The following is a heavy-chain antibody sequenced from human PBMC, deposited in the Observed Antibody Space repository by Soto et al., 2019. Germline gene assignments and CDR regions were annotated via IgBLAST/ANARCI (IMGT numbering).Heavy chain of an antibody. V-gene: IGHV3-48*01. CDR2: ISSSSSTI. D-gene: IGHD2-15*01. CDR1: GFTFSSYS. J-gene: IGHJ4*02. Sequence: HPGGSLRLSCAASGFTFSSYSMNWVRQAPGKGLEWVSYISSSSSTIYYADSVKGRFTISRDNAKNSLYLQMNSLRAEDTAVYYFARDRSDVVVVAATRSYYFDYWGQGTLVTVPQ. CDR3: ARDRSDVVVVAATRSYYFDY.